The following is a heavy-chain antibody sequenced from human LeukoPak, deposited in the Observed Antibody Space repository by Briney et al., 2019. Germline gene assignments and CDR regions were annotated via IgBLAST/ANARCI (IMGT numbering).Heavy chain of an antibody. Sequence: PSETLSLTCTVSGYSISSGYYWGWIRQPPGKGLEWIGSIYHSGSTYYNPSLKSRVTISVDTSKNQFSLKLSSVTAADTAVYYCARQAAGDLIDYWGQGTLVTVSS. D-gene: IGHD6-13*01. CDR2: IYHSGST. CDR3: ARQAAGDLIDY. CDR1: GYSISSGYY. J-gene: IGHJ4*02. V-gene: IGHV4-38-2*02.